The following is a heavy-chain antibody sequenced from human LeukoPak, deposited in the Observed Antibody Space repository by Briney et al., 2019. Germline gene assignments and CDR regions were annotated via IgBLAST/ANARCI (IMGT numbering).Heavy chain of an antibody. CDR3: AKDLQYSSSWYGYYYYYYGMDV. CDR1: GFTFSSYG. D-gene: IGHD6-13*01. J-gene: IGHJ6*02. V-gene: IGHV3-30*02. CDR2: IWYDGSNK. Sequence: GGSLRLSCAASGFTFSSYGMHWVRQAPGKGLEWVAVIWYDGSNKYYADSVKGRFTISRDNSKNTLYLQMNSLRAEDTAVYYCAKDLQYSSSWYGYYYYYYGMDVWGQGTTVTVSS.